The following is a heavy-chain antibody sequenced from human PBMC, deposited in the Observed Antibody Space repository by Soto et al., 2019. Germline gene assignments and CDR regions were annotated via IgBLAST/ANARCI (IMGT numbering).Heavy chain of an antibody. Sequence: PGGSLRLSCAASGFTFSSYGMHWVRQAPGKGLEWVAVIWYDGSNKYYADSVKGRFTISRDNSKNTLYLQMNSLRAEDTAVYYCASLSVTPSDFDYWGQGTLVTVSS. D-gene: IGHD4-17*01. CDR1: GFTFSSYG. J-gene: IGHJ4*02. CDR2: IWYDGSNK. CDR3: ASLSVTPSDFDY. V-gene: IGHV3-33*01.